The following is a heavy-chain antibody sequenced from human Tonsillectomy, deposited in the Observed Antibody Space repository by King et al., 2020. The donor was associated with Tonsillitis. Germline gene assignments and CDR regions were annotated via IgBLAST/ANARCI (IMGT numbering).Heavy chain of an antibody. CDR3: AKDSVALRFLEEGPGYGMDV. Sequence: QVQLVESGGGVVQPGRSLRLSCAASGFTFSSYGMHWVRQAPGKGLEWVAVISFDGNNKYYADSVKGRFTISRDNSKNTLYLQMNSLRPGDTAVYYCAKDSVALRFLEEGPGYGMDVWGQGTTVTVSS. V-gene: IGHV3-30*18. D-gene: IGHD3-3*01. CDR2: ISFDGNNK. CDR1: GFTFSSYG. J-gene: IGHJ6*02.